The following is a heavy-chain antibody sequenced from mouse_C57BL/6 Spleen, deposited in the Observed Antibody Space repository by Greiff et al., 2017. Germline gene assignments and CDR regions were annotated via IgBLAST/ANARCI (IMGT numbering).Heavy chain of an antibody. CDR2: IYPGDGDT. D-gene: IGHD3-3*01. Sequence: VQLQQSGPELVKPGASVKISCKASGYAFSSSWMNWVKQRPGKGLEWIGRIYPGDGDTNYNGKFKGKATLTADKSSSTAYMQLSSLTSEDSAVYVCARLERDGAMDYWGQGTSVTVSS. V-gene: IGHV1-82*01. CDR1: GYAFSSSW. CDR3: ARLERDGAMDY. J-gene: IGHJ4*01.